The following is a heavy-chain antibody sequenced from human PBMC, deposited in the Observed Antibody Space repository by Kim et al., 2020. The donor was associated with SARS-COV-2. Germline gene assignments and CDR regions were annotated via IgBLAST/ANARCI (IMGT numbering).Heavy chain of an antibody. Sequence: SETLSLTCTVSGGSISSSSYYWGWIRQPPGKGLEWIGSIYYSGSTYYNPSLKSRVTISVDTSKNQFSLKLSSVTAADTAVYYCAQHLWGVYGSGSYLWAEINWFDPWGQGTLVTVSS. CDR3: AQHLWGVYGSGSYLWAEINWFDP. CDR1: GGSISSSSYY. CDR2: IYYSGST. V-gene: IGHV4-39*01. D-gene: IGHD3-10*01. J-gene: IGHJ5*02.